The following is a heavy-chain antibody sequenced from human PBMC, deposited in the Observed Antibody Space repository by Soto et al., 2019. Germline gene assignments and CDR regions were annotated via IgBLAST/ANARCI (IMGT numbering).Heavy chain of an antibody. V-gene: IGHV4-31*03. CDR2: IYYTGST. J-gene: IGHJ6*02. Sequence: QVQLQESGPGLVKPSQTLSLTCTVSGGSINSGGYYWNWIRQHPGRGLEGMGYIYYTGSTYYNPSLKSRITFSIDTSRNQFSLKVTSVTAADTAVSYCARATPSVATLGYGMDVWGQGTMVVVSS. CDR1: GGSINSGGYY. CDR3: ARATPSVATLGYGMDV. D-gene: IGHD5-12*01.